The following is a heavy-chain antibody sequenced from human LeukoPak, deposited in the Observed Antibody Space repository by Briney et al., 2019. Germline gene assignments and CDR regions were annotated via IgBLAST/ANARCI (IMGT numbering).Heavy chain of an antibody. J-gene: IGHJ3*02. V-gene: IGHV4-59*01. CDR1: GGSISSYY. CDR2: IYYSGST. CDR3: ARDDIGYCSSTSCYSRAFDI. D-gene: IGHD2-2*01. Sequence: PSETLSLTCTVSGGSISSYYWSWIRQPPGKGLEWIGYIYYSGSTNYNPPLKSRVTISVDTSKNQFSLKLSSVTAADTAVYYCARDDIGYCSSTSCYSRAFDIWGQGTMVTVSS.